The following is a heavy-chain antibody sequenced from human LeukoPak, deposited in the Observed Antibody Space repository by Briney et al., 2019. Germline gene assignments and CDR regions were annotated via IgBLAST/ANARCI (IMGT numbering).Heavy chain of an antibody. Sequence: PGGSLRLSCAAAGFTFNHYGMHWVRQAPGKGLEWVSVIWSDGTNKYYTASVKGRFTISRDDFDKTVYLQMSSLRPDDTGVYYCARDAQRGFDYSNSLQYWGQGTPVTAST. CDR2: IWSDGTNK. V-gene: IGHV3-33*01. CDR1: GFTFNHYG. D-gene: IGHD4-11*01. J-gene: IGHJ4*02. CDR3: ARDAQRGFDYSNSLQY.